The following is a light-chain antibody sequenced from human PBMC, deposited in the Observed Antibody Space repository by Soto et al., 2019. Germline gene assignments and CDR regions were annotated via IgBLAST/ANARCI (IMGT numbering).Light chain of an antibody. J-gene: IGKJ3*01. V-gene: IGKV3-20*01. CDR2: GAS. CDR3: QHYGLSPLFS. CDR1: QSLSSSY. Sequence: EIVLTQCPSALSLSPGERATLSCRASQSLSSSYLAWYQQKPGQSPRLLIYGASIRATGVPDRFSSSGSGTDFTLTISRLEPEDFVVYNCQHYGLSPLFSFCPGNK.